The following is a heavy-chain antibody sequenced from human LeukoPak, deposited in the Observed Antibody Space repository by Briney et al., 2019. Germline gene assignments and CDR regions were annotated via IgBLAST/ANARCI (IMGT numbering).Heavy chain of an antibody. CDR3: AKGSKEVLFTRDHCMDV. CDR2: IKQDGSEK. J-gene: IGHJ6*03. Sequence: GGSLRLSCAASGFTFSRYWMSWVRQAPGKGLEWVANIKQDGSEKYYVDSVKGRFTISRDNAKNSLYLQMNSLRAEDTAVYYCAKGSKEVLFTRDHCMDVWGKGTTVTISS. CDR1: GFTFSRYW. V-gene: IGHV3-7*01. D-gene: IGHD3-3*01.